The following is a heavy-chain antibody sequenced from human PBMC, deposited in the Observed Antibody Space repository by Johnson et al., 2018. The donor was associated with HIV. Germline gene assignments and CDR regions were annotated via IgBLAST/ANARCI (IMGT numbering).Heavy chain of an antibody. V-gene: IGHV3-30*03. CDR1: GFTFSSYD. D-gene: IGHD6-13*01. CDR2: ISYDGSNK. J-gene: IGHJ3*02. CDR3: STKDIRGSTRAFDI. Sequence: VQVLESGGGVVQPGRSLRLSCAASGFTFSSYDMHWVRQAPGKGLEWVAVISYDGSNKYYADSVKGRFTISRDNSKNTLYLQMNSLKTEDTAVYHCSTKDIRGSTRAFDIWGQGTMVTVSS.